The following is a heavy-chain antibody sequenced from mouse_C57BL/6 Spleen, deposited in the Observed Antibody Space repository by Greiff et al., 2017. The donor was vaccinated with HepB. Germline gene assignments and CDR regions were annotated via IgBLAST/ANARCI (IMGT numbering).Heavy chain of an antibody. CDR3: ARYNYGSPFDY. CDR2: INPYNGGT. V-gene: IGHV1-19*01. Sequence: EVQLVESGPVLVKPGASVKMSCKASGYTFTDYYMNWVKQSHGKSLEWIGVINPYNGGTSYNQKFKGKATLTVDKSSSTAYMELNSLTSEDSAVYYCARYNYGSPFDYWGQGTTLTVSS. CDR1: GYTFTDYY. J-gene: IGHJ2*01. D-gene: IGHD1-1*01.